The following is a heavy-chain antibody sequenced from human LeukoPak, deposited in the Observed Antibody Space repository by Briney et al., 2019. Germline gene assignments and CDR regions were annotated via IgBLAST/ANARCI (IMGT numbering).Heavy chain of an antibody. D-gene: IGHD2-15*01. V-gene: IGHV3-11*05. CDR3: ARGARYCSGGTCTDS. CDR2: ISSSNYT. Sequence: PGGSLRLSCAGSGFTFSDYYMSWIRQAPGQGLEWVSCISSSNYTNYADSVRGRFTISRDNAKNSLSLQMNSLRAEDTAIYYCARGARYCSGGTCTDSWGQGTLVTVSS. J-gene: IGHJ4*02. CDR1: GFTFSDYY.